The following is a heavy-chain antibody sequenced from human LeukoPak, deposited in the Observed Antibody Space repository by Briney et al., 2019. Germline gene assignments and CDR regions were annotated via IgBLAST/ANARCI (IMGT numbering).Heavy chain of an antibody. CDR2: ISVSGIT. Sequence: QTGGSVRLSCVASGLTFSSNSMSWVRQPPGMGLEWVSGISVSGITVYAHSVKGRRTISRGDSKKTIKPQMNHLRAEDTALYYCAKGFSVRGRFAPWGQGTQVTVPS. CDR1: GLTFSSNS. D-gene: IGHD2-15*01. CDR3: AKGFSVRGRFAP. J-gene: IGHJ5*02. V-gene: IGHV3-23*01.